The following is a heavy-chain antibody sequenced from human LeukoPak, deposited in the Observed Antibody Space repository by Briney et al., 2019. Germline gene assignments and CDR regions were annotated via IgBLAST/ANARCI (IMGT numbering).Heavy chain of an antibody. CDR2: TYYRSKWYN. Sequence: SQTLSLTCAISGDSVSSNSAAWNWIRQSPSRGLEWLGRTYYRSKWYNDYAVSVKSRITINPDTSKNQFSLQLNSVTPEDTAVYYCARTIIAVAGPISYYYYYMDVWGKGTTVTVSS. V-gene: IGHV6-1*01. CDR3: ARTIIAVAGPISYYYYYMDV. J-gene: IGHJ6*03. D-gene: IGHD6-19*01. CDR1: GDSVSSNSAA.